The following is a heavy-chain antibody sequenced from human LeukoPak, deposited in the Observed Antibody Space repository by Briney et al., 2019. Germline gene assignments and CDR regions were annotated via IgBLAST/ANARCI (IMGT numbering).Heavy chain of an antibody. J-gene: IGHJ6*03. D-gene: IGHD4-23*01. Sequence: SETLSLTCTVSGGSISSSSYYWGWIRQPPGKGLEWIGSIYYSGSTYYNPSLKSRVTISVDTSKNQFSLKLSSVTAADTAVYYCARHFKYGGNSVFSQYYYYYMDVWGKGTTVTVSS. V-gene: IGHV4-39*01. CDR1: GGSISSSSYY. CDR2: IYYSGST. CDR3: ARHFKYGGNSVFSQYYYYYMDV.